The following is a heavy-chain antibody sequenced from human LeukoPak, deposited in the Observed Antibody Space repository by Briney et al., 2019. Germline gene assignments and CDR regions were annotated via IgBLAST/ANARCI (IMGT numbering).Heavy chain of an antibody. J-gene: IGHJ4*02. D-gene: IGHD4-17*01. Sequence: GESLRISCKGSGYSFTSYWISWVRQMPGKGLEWMGIIYPGDSDTRYSPSFQGQVTISADKSIKTAYLQWSSLKVSDTAMYYCASSTAVTTHYFDFWGQGTLVTVSS. CDR1: GYSFTSYW. CDR3: ASSTAVTTHYFDF. CDR2: IYPGDSDT. V-gene: IGHV5-51*01.